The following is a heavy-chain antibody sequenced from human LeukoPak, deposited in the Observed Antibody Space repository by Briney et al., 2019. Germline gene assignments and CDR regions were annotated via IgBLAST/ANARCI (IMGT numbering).Heavy chain of an antibody. Sequence: GGSLRLSCAASGFTFRRYGMSWVRQAPEKGLECVSAISGSGGSTYYADSVKGRFTISRDNSKNTLYLQMNSLRAEDTAVYYCAKGTIAVAGVPHNFDYWGQGTLVTVSS. CDR1: GFTFRRYG. D-gene: IGHD6-19*01. J-gene: IGHJ4*02. V-gene: IGHV3-23*01. CDR3: AKGTIAVAGVPHNFDY. CDR2: ISGSGGST.